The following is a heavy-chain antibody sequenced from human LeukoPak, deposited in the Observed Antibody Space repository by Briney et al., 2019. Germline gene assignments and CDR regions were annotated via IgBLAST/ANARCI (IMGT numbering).Heavy chain of an antibody. CDR3: AREWSYPLRSFDP. Sequence: GGSLGLSCAASGFTFRSYSMNWVRRAPGKGLEWVSYISSASSTIYYADSVKGRFTISRDNGKNSLYLQMNSLRVEDTAVYYCAREWSYPLRSFDPWGQGTLVTVSS. V-gene: IGHV3-48*04. CDR2: ISSASSTI. J-gene: IGHJ5*02. D-gene: IGHD1-26*01. CDR1: GFTFRSYS.